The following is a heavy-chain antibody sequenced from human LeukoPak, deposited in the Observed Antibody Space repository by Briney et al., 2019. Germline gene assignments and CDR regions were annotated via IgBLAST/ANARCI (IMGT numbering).Heavy chain of an antibody. D-gene: IGHD3-10*02. Sequence: ASVTVSCKASGGTFSSYAISWVRQAPGQGLEWMGGIIPIFGTANYAQKFQGRVTITADESTSTAYMELSSLRSEDTAVYYCARAYFDNLLWSGGWFDPWGQGTLVTVSS. V-gene: IGHV1-69*13. CDR2: IIPIFGTA. CDR3: ARAYFDNLLWSGGWFDP. J-gene: IGHJ5*02. CDR1: GGTFSSYA.